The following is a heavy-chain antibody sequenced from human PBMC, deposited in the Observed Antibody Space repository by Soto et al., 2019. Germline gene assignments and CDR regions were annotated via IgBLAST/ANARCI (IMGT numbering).Heavy chain of an antibody. Sequence: QVQLVQSGAEVKKPGSSVKVSCKASGGTFSSYAISWVRQAPGQGLEWMGGIIPIFGTANYAQKFQGRVTITADKSTSTVYMELSSLRSEDTAVYYCAREPLDYYDSSGYYPYYFDYWGQGTLVTVSS. CDR3: AREPLDYYDSSGYYPYYFDY. V-gene: IGHV1-69*06. CDR2: IIPIFGTA. D-gene: IGHD3-22*01. CDR1: GGTFSSYA. J-gene: IGHJ4*02.